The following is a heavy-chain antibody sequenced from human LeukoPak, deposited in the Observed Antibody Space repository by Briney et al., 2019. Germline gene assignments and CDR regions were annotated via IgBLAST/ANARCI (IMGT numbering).Heavy chain of an antibody. D-gene: IGHD3-9*01. Sequence: GASVKVSCKVSGYTLTELSMHWVRQAPGKGLEWMGGFDPEDGETIYAQKFQGRVTMTEDTSTDTAYMELSSLRSGDTAVYYCATGLETGLRYFDWSIDYWGQGTLVTVSS. CDR1: GYTLTELS. J-gene: IGHJ4*02. V-gene: IGHV1-24*01. CDR3: ATGLETGLRYFDWSIDY. CDR2: FDPEDGET.